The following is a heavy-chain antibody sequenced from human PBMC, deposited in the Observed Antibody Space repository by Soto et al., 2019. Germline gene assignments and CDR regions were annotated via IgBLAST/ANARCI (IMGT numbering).Heavy chain of an antibody. V-gene: IGHV1-46*01. D-gene: IGHD5-12*01. CDR1: GYIFTAYS. J-gene: IGHJ4*02. CDR3: ARGDRWLHQYYFDY. Sequence: ASVKVSCKASGYIFTAYSMHWVRRAPGQGLQWMGVVNPSGGSTNYAQKFQGRITLTRDTSRNTFYMDLSSLTSEDTAVYYCARGDRWLHQYYFDYWGQGTLVTVSS. CDR2: VNPSGGST.